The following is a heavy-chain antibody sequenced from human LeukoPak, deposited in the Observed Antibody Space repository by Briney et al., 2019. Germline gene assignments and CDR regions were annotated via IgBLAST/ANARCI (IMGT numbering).Heavy chain of an antibody. Sequence: SETLSLTCAVSGGSFSGYYWSWIRQPPGKGLEWIGSIYHSGSTYYNPSLKSRVTISVDTSKNQFSLKLSSVTAADTAVYYCARDWDNWNYALGYWGQGTLVTVSS. D-gene: IGHD1-7*01. V-gene: IGHV4-38-2*02. CDR2: IYHSGST. CDR3: ARDWDNWNYALGY. J-gene: IGHJ4*02. CDR1: GGSFSGYY.